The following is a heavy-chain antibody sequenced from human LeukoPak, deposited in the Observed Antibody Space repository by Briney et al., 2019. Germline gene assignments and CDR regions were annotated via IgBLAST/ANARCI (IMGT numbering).Heavy chain of an antibody. CDR2: ISSSSSYI. CDR1: GFTFSSYS. J-gene: IGHJ4*02. D-gene: IGHD6-13*01. CDR3: AKDPNSSSWYGPLFDY. V-gene: IGHV3-21*04. Sequence: GGSLRLSCAASGFTFSSYSMNWVRQAPGKGLEWVSSISSSSSYIYYADSVKGRFTISRDNAKNSLYLQMNSLRAEDTAVYYCAKDPNSSSWYGPLFDYWGQGTLVTVSS.